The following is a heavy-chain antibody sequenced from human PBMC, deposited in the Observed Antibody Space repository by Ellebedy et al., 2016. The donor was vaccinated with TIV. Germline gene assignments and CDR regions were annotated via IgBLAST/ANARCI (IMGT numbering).Heavy chain of an antibody. V-gene: IGHV2-5*01. CDR2: IYWNDDK. CDR3: AHTEGYYYGMDV. J-gene: IGHJ6*02. Sequence: SGPTLVKPTQTLTLTCTFSGSSLSTSGVGVGWIRQPPGKALEWLALIYWNDDKRYSPSLKSRLTISKDTSKNQVVLTMTNMDPVDTATYYCAHTEGYYYGMDVWGQGTTVTVSS. CDR1: GSSLSTSGVG.